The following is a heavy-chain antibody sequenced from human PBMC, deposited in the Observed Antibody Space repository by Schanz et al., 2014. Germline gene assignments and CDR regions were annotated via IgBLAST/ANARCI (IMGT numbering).Heavy chain of an antibody. J-gene: IGHJ6*02. CDR3: ARHSGYYYYYGMDV. CDR1: GGSISSSSYY. Sequence: QLQLQESGPGLVKPSETLSLTCTVSGGSISSSSYYWGWIRQPPGKGLEWIGSIYYSGSTYYNPPLKGRVTISVDPPKTHFPLKLSFVTAADTAVYYCARHSGYYYYYGMDVWGQGTTVTVSS. CDR2: IYYSGST. V-gene: IGHV4-39*01.